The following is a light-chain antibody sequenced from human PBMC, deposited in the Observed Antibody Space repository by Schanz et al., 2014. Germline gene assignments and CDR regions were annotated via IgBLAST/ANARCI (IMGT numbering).Light chain of an antibody. CDR3: QQRFIWPT. J-gene: IGKJ2*01. Sequence: EIVLTQSPGTLSLSPGERATLSCRASQSVSSSYLAWYQHKPGQAPRLLIYGASTRATGIPARFSGSGSGTEFTLTINSLEPEDFAVYYCQQRFIWPTFGQGTKLEIK. V-gene: IGKV3D-20*02. CDR2: GAS. CDR1: QSVSSSY.